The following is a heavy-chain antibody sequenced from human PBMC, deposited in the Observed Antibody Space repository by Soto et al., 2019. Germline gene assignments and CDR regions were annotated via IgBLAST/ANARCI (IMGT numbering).Heavy chain of an antibody. Sequence: QVQLQESGPGLVKPSDTLSLTCAVSGYSISSSNWWGWIRQPPGKGLEWIGYIYYSGTTYYNPSLKSRVTMSVDTTNNQFSLKLTSVTAVDTAVYYCARREIQGPIDYWGQGTLVTVSS. CDR2: IYYSGTT. CDR3: ARREIQGPIDY. V-gene: IGHV4-28*01. CDR1: GYSISSSNW. D-gene: IGHD1-26*01. J-gene: IGHJ4*02.